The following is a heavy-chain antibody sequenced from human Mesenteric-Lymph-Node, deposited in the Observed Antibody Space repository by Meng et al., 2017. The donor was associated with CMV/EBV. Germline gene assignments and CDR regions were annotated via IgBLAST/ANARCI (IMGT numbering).Heavy chain of an antibody. V-gene: IGHV3-64*02. CDR1: GFTFTTFA. Sequence: GESLKISCVASGFTFTTFAMYWVRQAPGKGLEFVSGISNKGTTRDNADSVRGRFTISRDQSRSSLFLQMDSLRVDDTAVYYCVRENYYFDYWGRGTLVTVSS. CDR3: VRENYYFDY. J-gene: IGHJ4*02. CDR2: ISNKGTTR.